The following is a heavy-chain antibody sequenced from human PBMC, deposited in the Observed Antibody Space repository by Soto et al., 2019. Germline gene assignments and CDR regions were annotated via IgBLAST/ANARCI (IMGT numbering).Heavy chain of an antibody. Sequence: SETLSLTCTVSGGSISSSSYYWGWIRQPPGKGLEWIGSIYYSGSTYYNPSLKSRVTISVDTSKNQFSLKLSSVTAADTAVYYCARPSLSGTVVVPAAIRRTGYYMDVWGKGTTVTVSS. J-gene: IGHJ6*03. CDR2: IYYSGST. D-gene: IGHD2-2*01. CDR1: GGSISSSSYY. CDR3: ARPSLSGTVVVPAAIRRTGYYMDV. V-gene: IGHV4-39*01.